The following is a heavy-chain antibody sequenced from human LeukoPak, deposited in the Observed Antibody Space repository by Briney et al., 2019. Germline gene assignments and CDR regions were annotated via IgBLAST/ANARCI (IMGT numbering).Heavy chain of an antibody. D-gene: IGHD5-18*01. CDR2: ISSGSRTI. CDR3: ARDSFVDTAIVIDC. V-gene: IGHV3-48*04. CDR1: GLTFSNYG. Sequence: GGSLRLSCAASGLTFSNYGVNWVRQAPGKGLEWVSYISSGSRTINYADSVKGRFTISRDNAKNSLHLQMNSLRAEDTAVYYCARDSFVDTAIVIDCWGQGTLVTVSS. J-gene: IGHJ4*02.